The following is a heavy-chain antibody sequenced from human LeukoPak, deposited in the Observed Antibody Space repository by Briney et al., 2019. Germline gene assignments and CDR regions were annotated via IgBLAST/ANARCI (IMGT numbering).Heavy chain of an antibody. J-gene: IGHJ6*03. CDR2: INHSGST. CDR3: ARGMIAARLHYYYYYMDV. V-gene: IGHV4-34*01. CDR1: GGSFSGYY. Sequence: SETLSLTCAVYGGSFSGYYWSWIRQPPGKGLEWIGEINHSGSTNYNPSLKSRVTISVDTSKNQFSLKPSSVTAADTAVYYCARGMIAARLHYYYYYMDVWGKGTTVTVSS. D-gene: IGHD6-6*01.